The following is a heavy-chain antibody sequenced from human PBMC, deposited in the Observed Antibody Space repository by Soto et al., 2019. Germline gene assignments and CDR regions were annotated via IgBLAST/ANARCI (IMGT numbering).Heavy chain of an antibody. Sequence: QVQLVQSGAEVKNPGASVKVSCKASGYTFTSYAMHWVRQAPGQRLEWMGWINAGNGNTKYSQKFQGRIIITRDTSASTAYMELSSLRSEHTAVYYCARDGTATRSSWLYYYYYYMVVWGKGTTVTVSS. J-gene: IGHJ6*03. D-gene: IGHD6-13*01. CDR1: GYTFTSYA. CDR3: ARDGTATRSSWLYYYYYYMVV. CDR2: INAGNGNT. V-gene: IGHV1-3*01.